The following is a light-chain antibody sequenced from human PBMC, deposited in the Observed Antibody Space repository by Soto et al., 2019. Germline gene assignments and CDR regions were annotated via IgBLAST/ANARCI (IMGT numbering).Light chain of an antibody. Sequence: EIVLTQSPATLSLSPGERATLSCSASQSVSSYLAWYQQKPGQAPRLLIYDSSNRAPGIPVRFSGCGSGTDSTLTISSLEPEDFSVYYCQQRSNWPQRISFGQGTRL. CDR2: DSS. J-gene: IGKJ5*01. CDR3: QQRSNWPQRIS. V-gene: IGKV3-11*01. CDR1: QSVSSY.